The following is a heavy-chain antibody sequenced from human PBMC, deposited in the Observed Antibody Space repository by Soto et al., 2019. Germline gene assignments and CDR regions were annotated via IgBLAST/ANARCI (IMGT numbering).Heavy chain of an antibody. CDR3: ARDRMSIYYDSSGYHVHDAFDI. V-gene: IGHV3-21*01. D-gene: IGHD3-22*01. CDR1: GFTFSSYS. J-gene: IGHJ3*02. Sequence: PGGSLRLSCAASGFTFSSYSMNWVRQAPGKGLEWVSSISSSSSYIYYADSVKGRFTISRDNAKNPLYLQMNSLRAEDTAVYYCARDRMSIYYDSSGYHVHDAFDIWGQGTMVTVSS. CDR2: ISSSSSYI.